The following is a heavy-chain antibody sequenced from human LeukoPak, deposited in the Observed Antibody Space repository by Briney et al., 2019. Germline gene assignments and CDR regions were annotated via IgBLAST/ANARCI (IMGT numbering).Heavy chain of an antibody. CDR2: ISAYNGNT. Sequence: ASVKVSCKASGYTFTSYGISWVRQAPGQGLEWMGWISAYNGNTNYAQKLQGRVTMTTDTSTSTAYMELRSLRSEDTAVYYCATDYYDSSGYSPTYYYGMDVWGQGTTVTVSS. CDR3: ATDYYDSSGYSPTYYYGMDV. V-gene: IGHV1-18*01. D-gene: IGHD3-22*01. CDR1: GYTFTSYG. J-gene: IGHJ6*02.